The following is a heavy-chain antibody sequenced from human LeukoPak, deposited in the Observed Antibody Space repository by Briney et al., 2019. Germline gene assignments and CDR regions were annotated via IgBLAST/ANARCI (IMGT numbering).Heavy chain of an antibody. CDR1: GFTFSSYG. V-gene: IGHV3-33*06. J-gene: IGHJ4*02. D-gene: IGHD6-13*01. CDR2: IWYDGSNK. Sequence: PGGSLRLSCAASGFTFSSYGMHWVRQAPGKGLEWGAVIWYDGSNKYYADSVKGRFTISRDNYKNTLYLQMNSLRAEDTAVYYCAKDRLPEYYYSSSWYYFDYWGQGTLVTVSS. CDR3: AKDRLPEYYYSSSWYYFDY.